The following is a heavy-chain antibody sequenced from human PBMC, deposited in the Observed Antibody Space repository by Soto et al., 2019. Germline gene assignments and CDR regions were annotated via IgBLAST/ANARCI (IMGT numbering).Heavy chain of an antibody. Sequence: EVQLVESGGGLVQPGGSLRLSCAASGFTFSTYDMHWVRQTTGKGLEWVSAIGTAGDTYYPGSVKGRFTISRENAKNSLYLQMNSLRAEDTAVYYCARDRLNWYFDLWGRGTLVTVSS. CDR2: IGTAGDT. V-gene: IGHV3-13*01. D-gene: IGHD6-25*01. CDR3: ARDRLNWYFDL. CDR1: GFTFSTYD. J-gene: IGHJ2*01.